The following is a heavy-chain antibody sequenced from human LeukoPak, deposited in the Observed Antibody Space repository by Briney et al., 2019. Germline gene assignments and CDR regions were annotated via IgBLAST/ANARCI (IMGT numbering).Heavy chain of an antibody. CDR2: INYGGSDR. Sequence: GGSLRLLCAVSGFTLSGYWMLWVRQAPGRGRQWVANINYGGSDRYYVDSVKGRFTISRDNAKNSLYLQMSSLTVEDTAVYYCTRGDPDYWGQGTLVTVSS. CDR3: TRGDPDY. CDR1: GFTLSGYW. V-gene: IGHV3-7*01. D-gene: IGHD2-21*02. J-gene: IGHJ4*02.